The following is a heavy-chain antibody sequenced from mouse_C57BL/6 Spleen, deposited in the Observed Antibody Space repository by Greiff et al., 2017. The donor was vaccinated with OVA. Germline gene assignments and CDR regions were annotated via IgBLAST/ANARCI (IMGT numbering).Heavy chain of an antibody. CDR3: AGVRGSSPYYDYGTAMDY. Sequence: QVQLQQSGPELVKPGASVKISCKASGYTFTDYYINWVKQRPGQGLEWIGWIFPGSGSTYYNEKFKGKATLTVDQSSSTAYMLLSSLTSADSAVYFCAGVRGSSPYYDYGTAMDYWGQGTSVTVSA. CDR1: GYTFTDYY. D-gene: IGHD2-4*01. CDR2: IFPGSGST. V-gene: IGHV1-75*01. J-gene: IGHJ4*01.